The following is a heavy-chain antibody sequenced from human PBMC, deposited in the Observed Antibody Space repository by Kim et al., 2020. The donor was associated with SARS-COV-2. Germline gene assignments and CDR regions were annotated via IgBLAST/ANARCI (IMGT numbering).Heavy chain of an antibody. Sequence: ASVKVSCKASGYCFSNYGLVWARQAPGQGLEWTGWISSNSGHTKYAQNVQGRVTLTTDTSTNTGYMELSSLRSDDTAVYYCAPYYDSNSYRGQWDWGQGTPVTVSS. CDR3: APYYDSNSYRGQWD. CDR1: GYCFSNYG. V-gene: IGHV1-18*01. CDR2: ISSNSGHT. D-gene: IGHD3-22*01. J-gene: IGHJ4*01.